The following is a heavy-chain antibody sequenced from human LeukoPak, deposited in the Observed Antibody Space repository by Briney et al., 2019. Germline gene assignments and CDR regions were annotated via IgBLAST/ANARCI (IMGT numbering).Heavy chain of an antibody. CDR3: TRDHYSGGDCIGGWFDP. CDR2: IIPILGIA. Sequence: ASVKVPCKASGGTFSSYAISWVRQAPGQGLEWMGRIIPILGIANYAQKFQGRVTITADKSTSTAYMELSSLRSEDTAVYYCTRDHYSGGDCIGGWFDPWGQGTLVAVSS. J-gene: IGHJ5*02. D-gene: IGHD2-21*02. CDR1: GGTFSSYA. V-gene: IGHV1-69*04.